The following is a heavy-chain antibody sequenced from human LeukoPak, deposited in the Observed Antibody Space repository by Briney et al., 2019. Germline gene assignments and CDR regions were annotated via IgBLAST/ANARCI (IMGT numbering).Heavy chain of an antibody. J-gene: IGHJ4*02. CDR3: AAPGIAAVFDY. D-gene: IGHD6-13*01. CDR1: GFTFSRYN. V-gene: IGHV3-48*01. CDR2: ISSGSSTI. Sequence: GGSLRLSRAASGFTFSRYNMNWVRQAPGKGLEWVSYISSGSSTIYCADSVKGRFTISRDNAKNSLYLQMNSLRAEDTAVYYCAAPGIAAVFDYWGQGTLVTVSS.